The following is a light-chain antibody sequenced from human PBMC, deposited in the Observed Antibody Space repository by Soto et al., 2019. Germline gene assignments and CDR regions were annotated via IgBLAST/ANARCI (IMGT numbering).Light chain of an antibody. Sequence: DIQMTQYPSTLSASVGDRVTITCRASQSISSWLAWYQQKPGKAPKLLIYKASSLESGVPSRFSGSGSGTKFPLTISSLQPDYYATYYCQQYNSYPWTFGQGTKVEIK. CDR1: QSISSW. CDR2: KAS. J-gene: IGKJ1*01. CDR3: QQYNSYPWT. V-gene: IGKV1-5*03.